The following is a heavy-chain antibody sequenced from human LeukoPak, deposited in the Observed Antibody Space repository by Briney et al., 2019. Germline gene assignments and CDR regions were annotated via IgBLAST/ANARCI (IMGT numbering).Heavy chain of an antibody. CDR3: VSSSGLDN. J-gene: IGHJ4*02. D-gene: IGHD3-22*01. Sequence: GGSLGLSCSASGFTFSTYAMHWVRQAPGKGLVSVSVISSNGDTTYYADSLKGRFTISRDNSKNTLDLQMSSLRSEDAAVYYCVSSSGLDNWGEGSLVTVCS. V-gene: IGHV3-64D*06. CDR2: ISSNGDTT. CDR1: GFTFSTYA.